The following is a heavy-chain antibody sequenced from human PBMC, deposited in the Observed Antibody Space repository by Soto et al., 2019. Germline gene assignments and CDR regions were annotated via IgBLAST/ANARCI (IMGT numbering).Heavy chain of an antibody. V-gene: IGHV6-1*01. Sequence: SQTLSLPCAISGDSVSSNSAAWNWIRQSPSRGLEWLGRTYYRSKWYNDYAVSVKSRITINPDTSKNQFSLQLNSVTPEDTAVYYCAREFRQGYYYDSSGYPCFDYWGQGTLVTVSS. D-gene: IGHD3-22*01. CDR1: GDSVSSNSAA. CDR3: AREFRQGYYYDSSGYPCFDY. CDR2: TYYRSKWYN. J-gene: IGHJ4*02.